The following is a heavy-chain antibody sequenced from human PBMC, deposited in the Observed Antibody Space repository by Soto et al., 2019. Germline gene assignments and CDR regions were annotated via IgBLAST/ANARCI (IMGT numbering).Heavy chain of an antibody. Sequence: ASVKVSCKASGGTFSSYAISWVRQAPGQGLEWMGGIIPIFGTANYAQKFQGRVTITADESTSTAYMELSSLRSEDTAVYYCGSIDSSGYYSYYGMDVWGQGTTVTVSS. CDR3: GSIDSSGYYSYYGMDV. CDR2: IIPIFGTA. J-gene: IGHJ6*02. V-gene: IGHV1-69*13. CDR1: GGTFSSYA. D-gene: IGHD3-22*01.